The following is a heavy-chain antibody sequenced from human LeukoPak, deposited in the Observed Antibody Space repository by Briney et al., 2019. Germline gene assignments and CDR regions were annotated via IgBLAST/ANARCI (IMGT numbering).Heavy chain of an antibody. Sequence: ASVKVSCKASGYTFTSYGISWVRQAPGQGLEWMGWISAYNGNTNYAQKLQGRVTMTTDTSTSTAYMELRSLRSDDTAVYYRARGLGGTENYYYDSSGYYFEDYWGQGTLVTVSS. J-gene: IGHJ4*02. CDR1: GYTFTSYG. V-gene: IGHV1-18*01. D-gene: IGHD3-22*01. CDR3: ARGLGGTENYYYDSSGYYFEDY. CDR2: ISAYNGNT.